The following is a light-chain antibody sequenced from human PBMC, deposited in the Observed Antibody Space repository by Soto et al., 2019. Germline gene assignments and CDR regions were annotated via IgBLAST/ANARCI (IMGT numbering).Light chain of an antibody. V-gene: IGLV2-14*01. Sequence: QSELAQHASVSESPGRSITISVAGTSSDVGGYNHVSWYQQHADKAPKLLIHEVSNRPSGVSNRFSGSKSGNTASLTISGLQAEDEADYYSTSYTSISTYVFGTGTKVTVL. CDR2: EVS. CDR3: TSYTSISTYV. CDR1: SSDVGGYNH. J-gene: IGLJ1*01.